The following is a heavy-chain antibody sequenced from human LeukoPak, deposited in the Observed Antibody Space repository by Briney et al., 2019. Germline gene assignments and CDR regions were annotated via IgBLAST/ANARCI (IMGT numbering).Heavy chain of an antibody. CDR3: ARGLTMGRGVIIPSYYYMDV. CDR1: GGSIRSYC. D-gene: IGHD3-10*01. Sequence: PSASLSLTCTVSGGSIRSYCRSWIRQPPGKGMEWIVYIDYSGSTNYNPFLKIRVTISVDTSKNQFSLKLSSVTAADTAVYYCARGLTMGRGVIIPSYYYMDVWGKGTTVTVSS. J-gene: IGHJ6*03. CDR2: IDYSGST. V-gene: IGHV4-59*01.